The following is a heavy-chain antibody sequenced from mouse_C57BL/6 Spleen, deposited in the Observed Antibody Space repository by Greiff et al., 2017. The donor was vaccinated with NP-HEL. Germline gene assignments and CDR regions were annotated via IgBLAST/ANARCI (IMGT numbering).Heavy chain of an antibody. CDR2: IDPNSGGT. V-gene: IGHV1-72*01. Sequence: QVQLKQPGAELVKPGASVKLSCKASGYTFTSYWMHWVKQRPGRGLEWIGRIDPNSGGTKYNEKFKRKATLTVDKPSSTAYMQLSSLTSEDSAVYYCARPHYYGTPYAMDYWGQGTSVTVSS. CDR1: GYTFTSYW. CDR3: ARPHYYGTPYAMDY. J-gene: IGHJ4*01. D-gene: IGHD1-1*01.